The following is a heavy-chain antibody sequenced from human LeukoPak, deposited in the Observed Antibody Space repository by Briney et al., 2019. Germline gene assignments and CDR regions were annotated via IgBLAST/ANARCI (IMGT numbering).Heavy chain of an antibody. V-gene: IGHV4-59*12. D-gene: IGHD3-22*01. J-gene: IGHJ5*02. CDR1: GGSISSYY. Sequence: SETLSLTCTVSGGSISSYYWSWIRQPPGKGLEWIGYIYYSGSTNYNPSLKSRVTISVDTSKNQFSLKLSSVTAADTAIYYCARGRGDSNGYYWFDPWGQGTLVTVSS. CDR3: ARGRGDSNGYYWFDP. CDR2: IYYSGST.